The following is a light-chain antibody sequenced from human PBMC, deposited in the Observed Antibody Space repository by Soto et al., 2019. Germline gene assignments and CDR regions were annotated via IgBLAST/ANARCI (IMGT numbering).Light chain of an antibody. CDR3: GTWDGNPSTGLYV. CDR2: DNN. CDR1: ISNIGNNF. Sequence: QSVLTQPPSVSAAPRQKVTISCSGSISNIGNNFVSWYQQLPGTAPKLLIYDNNQRPSGIPDRFSGSKSGTSATLGITGLQTGDEADYYSGTWDGNPSTGLYVFGTGTKVTV. J-gene: IGLJ1*01. V-gene: IGLV1-51*01.